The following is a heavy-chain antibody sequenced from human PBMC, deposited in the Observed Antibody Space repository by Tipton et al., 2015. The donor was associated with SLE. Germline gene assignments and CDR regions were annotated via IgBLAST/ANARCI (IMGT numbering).Heavy chain of an antibody. CDR2: IIPLFGST. CDR3: SRDPHYCLSCMDV. CDR1: GGTFSSYA. V-gene: IGHV1-69*05. D-gene: IGHD2-15*01. Sequence: QSGAEVKKPGSSVKVSCLTSGGTFSSYAISWVRQAPGQGLEWMGGIIPLFGSTEYAQKFQGRVTITTDESTSTAYMELDSPRSEDTAVYYCSRDPHYCLSCMDVWGQGTTVTVSS. J-gene: IGHJ6*02.